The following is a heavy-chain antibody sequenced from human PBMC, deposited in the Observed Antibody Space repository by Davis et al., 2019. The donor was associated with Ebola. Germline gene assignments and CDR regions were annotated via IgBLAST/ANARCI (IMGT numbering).Heavy chain of an antibody. V-gene: IGHV1-69*13. CDR1: GYTFISYS. Sequence: SVQDSCKASGYTFISYSISSVRQAPGQGLEWMGGIIPIFGTANYAQKFQGRVTITADESTSTAYMELSSLRSEDTAVYYCARDECAVGSSCQFWDYWGQGTLVTVSS. J-gene: IGHJ4*02. CDR2: IIPIFGTA. CDR3: ARDECAVGSSCQFWDY. D-gene: IGHD6-13*01.